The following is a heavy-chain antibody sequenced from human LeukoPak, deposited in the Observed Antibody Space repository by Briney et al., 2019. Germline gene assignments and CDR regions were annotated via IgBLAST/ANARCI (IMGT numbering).Heavy chain of an antibody. Sequence: GGSLRLSCAASGFTFSSYSMNWVRQAPGKGLEWVSSISSRSSYIYYADSVKGRFTISRDNAKNSLYLQMNSLRAEDTAVYYCARDTAGLLWFGENYWGQGTLVTVSS. V-gene: IGHV3-21*01. CDR1: GFTFSSYS. J-gene: IGHJ4*02. D-gene: IGHD3-10*01. CDR2: ISSRSSYI. CDR3: ARDTAGLLWFGENY.